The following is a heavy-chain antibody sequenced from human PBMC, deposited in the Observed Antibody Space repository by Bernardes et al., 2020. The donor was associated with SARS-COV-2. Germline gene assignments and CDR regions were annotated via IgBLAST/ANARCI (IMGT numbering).Heavy chain of an antibody. CDR1: GASIKNFH. CDR3: ARVWGPGDDAFDI. V-gene: IGHV4-59*13. J-gene: IGHJ3*02. Sequence: SETLSLTCTVSGASIKNFHWSWIRQSPGKGLEWIGFIYFSGSTNYNPSLKSRFTISVDTSQNQFYLRLYSVTAADTAVYYCARVWGPGDDAFDIWGQGTMVTVSS. D-gene: IGHD3-16*01. CDR2: IYFSGST.